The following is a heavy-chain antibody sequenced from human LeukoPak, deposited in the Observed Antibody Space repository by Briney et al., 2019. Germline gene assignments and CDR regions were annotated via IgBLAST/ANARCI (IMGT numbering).Heavy chain of an antibody. CDR3: ARLHGGEGQYYFDY. D-gene: IGHD2-21*01. J-gene: IGHJ4*02. Sequence: MASETLSLTCTVSGGSISSYYWSWIRQPPGKGKEWIGYISTSGSTNSNPSLKSRVTISVDTSKNQFSLNLSSVTAADTAVYYCARLHGGEGQYYFDYWGQGTLVTVSS. CDR2: ISTSGST. CDR1: GGSISSYY. V-gene: IGHV4-4*09.